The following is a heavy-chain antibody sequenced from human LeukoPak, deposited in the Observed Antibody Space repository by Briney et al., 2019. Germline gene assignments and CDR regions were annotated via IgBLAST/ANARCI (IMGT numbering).Heavy chain of an antibody. CDR2: INPSGGST. V-gene: IGHV1-46*01. J-gene: IGHJ5*02. D-gene: IGHD3-10*01. CDR3: ARIMVRGVNWFDP. CDR1: GYTFTSYY. Sequence: ASVKVSCKASGYTFTSYYMHWVRQAPGQGLEWMGIINPSGGSTSYAQKFQGRVTMTRDTSISTAYMELSRLRSDDTAVYYCARIMVRGVNWFDPWGQGTLVTVSS.